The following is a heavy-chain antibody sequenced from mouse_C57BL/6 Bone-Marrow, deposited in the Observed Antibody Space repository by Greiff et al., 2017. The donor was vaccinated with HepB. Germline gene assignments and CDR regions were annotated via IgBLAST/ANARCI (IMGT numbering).Heavy chain of an antibody. J-gene: IGHJ2*01. CDR2: ISSGGDYI. CDR1: GFTFSSYA. D-gene: IGHD1-1*01. CDR3: TRDYGTLDY. V-gene: IGHV5-9-1*02. Sequence: EVQRVESGEGLVEPGGSLKLSCAASGFTFSSYAMSWVRQTPEKRLEWVAYISSGGDYIYYADTVKGRFTISRDNARNTLYLQMSSLKSEDTAMYYCTRDYGTLDYWGQGTTLTVSS.